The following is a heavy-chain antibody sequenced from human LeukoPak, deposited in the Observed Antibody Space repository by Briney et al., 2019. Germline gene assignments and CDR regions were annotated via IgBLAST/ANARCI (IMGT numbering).Heavy chain of an antibody. V-gene: IGHV1-3*01. CDR3: ARDPDFFSWRYYYGMDV. Sequence: ASVKVSCKASGYTFTSYAMHWVRQAPGQRLEWMGWINAGNGNTKYSQKFQGRVTITRDTSASTAYMELSSLRSEDTAVYYCARDPDFFSWRYYYGMDVWGQGTTVTVSS. CDR2: INAGNGNT. D-gene: IGHD3-3*01. J-gene: IGHJ6*02. CDR1: GYTFTSYA.